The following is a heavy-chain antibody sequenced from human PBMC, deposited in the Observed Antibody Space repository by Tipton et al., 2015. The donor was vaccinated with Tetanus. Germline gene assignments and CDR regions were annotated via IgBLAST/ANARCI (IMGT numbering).Heavy chain of an antibody. CDR3: ARTMVKYSSGWYGMDV. J-gene: IGHJ6*02. D-gene: IGHD6-19*01. CDR2: ISSSSSYI. Sequence: GSLRLSCAASGFTFSSYSMNWVRLAPGKGLEWVSSISSSSSYIYYADSVKGRFTISRDNAKNSLYLQMNSLRAEDTAVYYCARTMVKYSSGWYGMDVWGQGTTVTVSS. V-gene: IGHV3-21*01. CDR1: GFTFSSYS.